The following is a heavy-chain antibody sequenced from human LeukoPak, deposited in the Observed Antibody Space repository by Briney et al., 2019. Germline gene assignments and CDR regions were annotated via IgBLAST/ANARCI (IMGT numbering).Heavy chain of an antibody. V-gene: IGHV4-4*07. CDR1: GGSITSDY. Sequence: SETLSLTCTVSGGSITSDYGSWIRQPAGKGLEWIGRIFTGGSPSYNPSLKTRVTMSLDTPKNQFSLKLSSVTAAVTAAYFCSRGGANDLWGQGALVTVSS. CDR3: SRGGANDL. J-gene: IGHJ5*02. CDR2: IFTGGSP. D-gene: IGHD4/OR15-4a*01.